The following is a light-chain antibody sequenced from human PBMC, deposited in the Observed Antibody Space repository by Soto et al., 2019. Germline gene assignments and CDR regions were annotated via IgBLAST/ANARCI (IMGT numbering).Light chain of an antibody. CDR2: TTS. J-gene: IGKJ1*01. CDR3: QHYGTSPWT. CDR1: QSVGSD. Sequence: DIVLTHSPGTLSLSPGERATLSCRAIQSVGSDLAWYQQKAGQAPRLLIYTTSYRATDIPDRFSGSGSGTDFTLTISRLEPEDFAVYYCQHYGTSPWTFGQGTKVEIK. V-gene: IGKV3-20*01.